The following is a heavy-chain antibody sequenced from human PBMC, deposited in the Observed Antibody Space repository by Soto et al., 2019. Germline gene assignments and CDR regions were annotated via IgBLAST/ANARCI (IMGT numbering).Heavy chain of an antibody. Sequence: QVQLIQSGAEVKRPGASVKVSCKASGYTFIDYFIYWVRQAPGQGLEWMGWINPNSGGTNYAQKFQGRVTMTRDTSISTAYMELSRLRSDDTAVYYCARRRMITFGGGPDWGQGTLVTVSS. CDR2: INPNSGGT. CDR3: ARRRMITFGGGPD. V-gene: IGHV1-2*02. CDR1: GYTFIDYF. J-gene: IGHJ4*02. D-gene: IGHD3-16*01.